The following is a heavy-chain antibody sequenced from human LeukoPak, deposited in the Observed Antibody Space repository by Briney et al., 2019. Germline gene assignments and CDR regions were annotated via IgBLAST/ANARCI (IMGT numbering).Heavy chain of an antibody. CDR2: ISGDGGST. J-gene: IGHJ4*02. CDR3: AKDTFYCSGGSCYLFDY. V-gene: IGHV3-43*02. D-gene: IGHD2-15*01. Sequence: GGSLRLSCAASGFTFDDYAMHWVRQAPGRGLEWVSLISGDGGSTYYADSVKGRFTISRDNSKNSLYLQMNSLRTEDTALYYCAKDTFYCSGGSCYLFDYWGQGTLVTVSS. CDR1: GFTFDDYA.